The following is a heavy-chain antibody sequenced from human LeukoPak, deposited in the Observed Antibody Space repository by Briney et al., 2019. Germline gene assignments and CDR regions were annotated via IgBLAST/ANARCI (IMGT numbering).Heavy chain of an antibody. D-gene: IGHD2-21*02. V-gene: IGHV1-18*01. CDR1: GYTFTSYG. Sequence: GASVKASCKASGYTFTSYGISWVRQAPGQGLEWMGWISAYNGNTNYAQKLQGRVTMTTDTSTSTAYMELRSLRSDDTAVYYCARDRDRLCGGDCYSGYWGQGTLVTVSS. CDR3: ARDRDRLCGGDCYSGY. CDR2: ISAYNGNT. J-gene: IGHJ4*02.